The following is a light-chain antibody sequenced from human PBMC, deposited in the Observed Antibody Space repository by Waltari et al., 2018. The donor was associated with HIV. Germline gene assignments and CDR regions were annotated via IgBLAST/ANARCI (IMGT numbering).Light chain of an antibody. V-gene: IGLV1-47*01. Sequence: QSVLTQPPSASGAPGQRVTISCSGSSSNIGSNFVYWYQQLPGTAPKLLIYRNNPLPSGVPDRFSGSKSGTSASLAISGLRSEDEADYYCAAWTDSRYVVFGGGTKLTVL. CDR2: RNN. CDR3: AAWTDSRYVV. CDR1: SSNIGSNF. J-gene: IGLJ2*01.